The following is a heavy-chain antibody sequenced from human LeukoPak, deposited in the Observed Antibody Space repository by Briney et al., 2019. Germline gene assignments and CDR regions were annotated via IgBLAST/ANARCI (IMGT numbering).Heavy chain of an antibody. V-gene: IGHV4-59*01. Sequence: SETLSLTCTVSGGSISSYYWSWIRQPPGKGLEWIGYIYYSGSTNYNPSLKSRVTISVDTSKNQFSLKLSSVTAADTAVYYCARDGYDILTGPRGLDAFDIWGQGTMVTVSS. CDR1: GGSISSYY. CDR3: ARDGYDILTGPRGLDAFDI. J-gene: IGHJ3*02. CDR2: IYYSGST. D-gene: IGHD3-9*01.